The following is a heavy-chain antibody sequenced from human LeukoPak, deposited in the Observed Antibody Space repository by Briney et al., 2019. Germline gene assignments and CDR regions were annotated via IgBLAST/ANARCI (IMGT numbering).Heavy chain of an antibody. CDR3: ATGTRDTFPVRSTDAFDI. CDR1: GYTLTELS. D-gene: IGHD3-16*01. CDR2: FDPEDGET. Sequence: GASVKVSCKVSGYTLTELSMHWVRQAPGKGLEWMGGFDPEDGETIYAQKFQGRVTMTEDTSTDTAYMELSSLRSEDTAVYYCATGTRDTFPVRSTDAFDIWGQGTMVTVSS. V-gene: IGHV1-24*01. J-gene: IGHJ3*02.